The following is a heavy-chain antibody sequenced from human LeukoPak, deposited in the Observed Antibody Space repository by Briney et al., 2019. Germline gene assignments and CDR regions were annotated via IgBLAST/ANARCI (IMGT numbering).Heavy chain of an antibody. J-gene: IGHJ3*02. Sequence: GGSLRLSCAASEFTFSNFAMSWVRQAPGKGLEWVSSISGSGSRTYHADSVKGRFTISRDNSKNTLYLQMNSLRAEDTAIYYCSKEGREESDTLGGFNAFDIWGQGTMVTVSS. CDR2: ISGSGSRT. D-gene: IGHD3-16*01. CDR1: EFTFSNFA. CDR3: SKEGREESDTLGGFNAFDI. V-gene: IGHV3-23*01.